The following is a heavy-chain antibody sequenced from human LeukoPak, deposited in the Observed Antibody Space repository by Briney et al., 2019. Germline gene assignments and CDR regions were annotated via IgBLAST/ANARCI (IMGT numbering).Heavy chain of an antibody. V-gene: IGHV4-59*12. CDR2: IYYSGST. CDR3: ARDVSYYDSSGYSVTILDY. D-gene: IGHD3-22*01. J-gene: IGHJ4*02. CDR1: GGSISSYY. Sequence: SETLSLTCTVSGGSISSYYWSWIRQSPGKGLEWIGYIYYSGSTNYNPSLKSRVTMSVDTSKNQFSLKLSSVTAADTAVYYCARDVSYYDSSGYSVTILDYWGQGTLVTVSS.